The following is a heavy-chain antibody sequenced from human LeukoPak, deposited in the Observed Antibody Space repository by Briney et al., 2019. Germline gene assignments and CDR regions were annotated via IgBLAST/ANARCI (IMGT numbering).Heavy chain of an antibody. CDR1: GFTFGDHI. CDR3: VRQFAS. J-gene: IGHJ4*02. Sequence: GGSLGLSCAASGFTFGDHIMNWVRQLPGKRLEWVAYVSGSGSTVYYADSVKGRFSVSRDNGKSSLYLQMNSLRVEDTALYYCVRQFASWGQGTLVTVSS. V-gene: IGHV3-48*01. CDR2: VSGSGSTV.